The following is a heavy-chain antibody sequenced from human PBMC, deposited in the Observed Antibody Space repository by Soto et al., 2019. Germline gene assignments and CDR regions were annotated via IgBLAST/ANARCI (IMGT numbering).Heavy chain of an antibody. CDR2: ISAYNGNT. CDR1: GYTFTSYG. D-gene: IGHD3-9*01. CDR3: ARMVPLTYYDILTGYYKTPHPFDY. Sequence: GASVKVSCKASGYTFTSYGISWVRQAPGQGLEWMGWISAYNGNTNYAQKHQGRVTMTTDTSTGTAYMELRTLRSDDTAVYYCARMVPLTYYDILTGYYKTPHPFDYWGQGTLVTVSS. J-gene: IGHJ4*02. V-gene: IGHV1-18*01.